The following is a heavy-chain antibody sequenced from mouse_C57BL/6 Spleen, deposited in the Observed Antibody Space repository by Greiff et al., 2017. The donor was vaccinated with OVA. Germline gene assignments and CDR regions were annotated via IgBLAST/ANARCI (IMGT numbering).Heavy chain of an antibody. CDR1: GFTFSSYT. CDR3: ARLGRGYYAMDY. Sequence: EVKVEESGGGLVKPGGSLKLSCAASGFTFSSYTMSWVRQTPEKRLEWVATISGGGGNTYYPDSVKGRFTISRDNAKNTLYLQMSSLRSEDTALYYCARLGRGYYAMDYWGQGTSVTVSS. D-gene: IGHD4-1*01. J-gene: IGHJ4*01. CDR2: ISGGGGNT. V-gene: IGHV5-9*01.